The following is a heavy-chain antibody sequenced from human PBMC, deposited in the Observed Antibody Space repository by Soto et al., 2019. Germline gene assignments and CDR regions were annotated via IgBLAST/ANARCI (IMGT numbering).Heavy chain of an antibody. J-gene: IGHJ4*02. Sequence: SETRSLTCAVYGGSFSGYYWSWIRQPPGKGLEWIGEINHSGSTNYNPSLKSRVTISVDTSKNQFSLKLSSVTAADTAVYYCARGGGITIFGLIDYWGQGTLVTVSS. CDR2: INHSGST. V-gene: IGHV4-34*01. D-gene: IGHD3-3*01. CDR3: ARGGGITIFGLIDY. CDR1: GGSFSGYY.